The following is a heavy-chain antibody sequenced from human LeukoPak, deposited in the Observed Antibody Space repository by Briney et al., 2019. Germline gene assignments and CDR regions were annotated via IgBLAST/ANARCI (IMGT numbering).Heavy chain of an antibody. D-gene: IGHD4-17*01. V-gene: IGHV4-61*08. Sequence: PSQTLSLTCTVSAGSITSVVYYWSWIRQPPGKGLEWIGYIYYSGCTNSNPSLKSRVTISVDTSKHQFSLKLSSVTAADTAVYYCTRSRGTTVTTYFDYWGQGTLVTVFS. J-gene: IGHJ4*02. CDR2: IYYSGCT. CDR1: AGSITSVVYY. CDR3: TRSRGTTVTTYFDY.